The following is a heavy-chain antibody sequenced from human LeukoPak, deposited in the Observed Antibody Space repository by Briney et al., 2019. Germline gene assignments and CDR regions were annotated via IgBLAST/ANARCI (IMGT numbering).Heavy chain of an antibody. CDR1: GFTFSSYA. J-gene: IGHJ4*02. V-gene: IGHV3-30-3*01. CDR3: EDMTTPDY. D-gene: IGHD4-11*01. Sequence: GGSLRLSCAASGFTFSSYAMHWVRQAPGKGLEWVAVISYDGSNKYYADSVKGRFTISRDNSKNTLYPQMNSLRAEDTAVYYCEDMTTPDYWGQGTLVTVSS. CDR2: ISYDGSNK.